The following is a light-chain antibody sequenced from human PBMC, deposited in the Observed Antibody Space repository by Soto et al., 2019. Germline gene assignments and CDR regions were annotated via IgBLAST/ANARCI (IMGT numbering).Light chain of an antibody. CDR1: ISDSGGYHY. CDR3: SSYTSSNIPL. J-gene: IGLJ2*01. Sequence: QSALTQPASVSGSPGQSITISCTESISDSGGYHYVSWYQQHPGKAPKLMIYDVDNRPSGVSSRFSGSKSGNKASLTISGLQAEDEADYFCSSYTSSNIPLFGGGTKVTVL. CDR2: DVD. V-gene: IGLV2-14*03.